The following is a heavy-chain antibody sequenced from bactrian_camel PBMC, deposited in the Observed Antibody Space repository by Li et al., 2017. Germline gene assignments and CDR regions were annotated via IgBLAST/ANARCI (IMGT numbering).Heavy chain of an antibody. V-gene: IGHV3S53*01. J-gene: IGHJ4*01. CDR1: GEISRDYC. Sequence: HVQLVESGGGSVQVGGSLRLSCQASGEISRDYCVGWYRQVPGKAREAVALVGDDGATKYAASVNGRFIVSRDNAKNTVYLQMDSLNPEDTAMYYCAADPGSGGSCSPNLPLTTDANYFVGQGTQVTVS. CDR2: VGDDGAT. D-gene: IGHD2*01.